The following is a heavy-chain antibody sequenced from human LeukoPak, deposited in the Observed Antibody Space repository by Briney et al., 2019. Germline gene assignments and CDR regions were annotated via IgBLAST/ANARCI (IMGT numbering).Heavy chain of an antibody. CDR2: INPNSGGT. CDR1: GYTFTGYY. CDR3: ARARGRVGATDY. J-gene: IGHJ4*02. V-gene: IGHV1-2*02. Sequence: ASVKVSCKASGYTFTGYYMHWVRQAPGQGLEWMGWINPNSGGTNYAQKFQGRVTMTRDTPIRTAYMELSRLRSDDTAVYYCARARGRVGATDYWGQGTLVTVSS. D-gene: IGHD1-26*01.